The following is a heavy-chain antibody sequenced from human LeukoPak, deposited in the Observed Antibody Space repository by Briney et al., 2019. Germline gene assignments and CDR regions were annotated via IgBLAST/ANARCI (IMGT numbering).Heavy chain of an antibody. D-gene: IGHD2-2*02. Sequence: PGGSLRLSCVASGFTSSNYAMTWVRQAPGKGLEWVSGISTSGGNTNYADSVKGRCTISRDNSKNTMYLQMNSLRAEDTAVYYCAKQGGPGVISSSWFDPWGQGTLVTVSS. CDR3: AKQGGPGVISSSWFDP. J-gene: IGHJ5*02. CDR1: GFTSSNYA. V-gene: IGHV3-23*01. CDR2: ISTSGGNT.